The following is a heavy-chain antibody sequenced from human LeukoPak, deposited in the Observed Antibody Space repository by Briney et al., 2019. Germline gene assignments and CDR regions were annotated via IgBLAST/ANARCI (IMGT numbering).Heavy chain of an antibody. D-gene: IGHD6-13*01. CDR2: IYNTGST. V-gene: IGHV4-59*01. Sequence: SETLSPTCTVSGDSISSYYWSWIRQPPGKKLEWIGYIYNTGSTSYNPSLKSRVTISVDTSKNQFSLKVTSVTAADTAVYYCARGSSSWSPDFDYWGQGTLVTVSS. CDR3: ARGSSSWSPDFDY. CDR1: GDSISSYY. J-gene: IGHJ4*02.